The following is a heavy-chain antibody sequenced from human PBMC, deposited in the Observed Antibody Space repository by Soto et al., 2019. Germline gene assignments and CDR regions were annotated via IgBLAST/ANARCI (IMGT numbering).Heavy chain of an antibody. CDR2: IVVGSGNT. V-gene: IGHV1-58*01. J-gene: IGHJ5*02. Sequence: GASVKVSCKASGFTFTSSAVQWVRQARGQRLEWIGWIVVGSGNTNYAQKFQERVTITRDMSTSTAYMELSSLRSEDTAVYYCAAERITIFGVAINWFDPWGQGTLVTVSS. CDR3: AAERITIFGVAINWFDP. CDR1: GFTFTSSA. D-gene: IGHD3-3*01.